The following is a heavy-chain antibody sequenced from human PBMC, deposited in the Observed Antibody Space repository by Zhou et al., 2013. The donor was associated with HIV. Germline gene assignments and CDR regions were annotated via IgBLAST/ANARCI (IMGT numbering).Heavy chain of an antibody. CDR2: INPSGGST. J-gene: IGHJ4*02. V-gene: IGHV1-46*01. CDR3: ARVADYYDSSGPQGIDY. D-gene: IGHD3-22*01. CDR1: GYTFTSYY. Sequence: QVQLVQSGAEVQKPGASVKVSCKASGYTFTSYYMHWVRQAPGQGLEWMGIINPSGGSTSYAQKFQGRVTMTRDTSTSTVYMELSSLRSEDTAVYYCARVADYYDSSGPQGIDYWGQGTLVTVSS.